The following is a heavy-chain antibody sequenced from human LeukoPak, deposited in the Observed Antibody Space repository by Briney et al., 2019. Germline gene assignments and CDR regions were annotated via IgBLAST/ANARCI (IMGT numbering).Heavy chain of an antibody. CDR2: IGSAGKT. V-gene: IGHV3-23*01. CDR3: ARDLHYYVAMDV. D-gene: IGHD3-10*02. CDR1: GFPFSSYA. Sequence: RRSLRPSCEASGFPFSSYAMTWVRQAPRRGLEWVSSIGSAGKTPYTESVTGRVAISRYNFGGMVFLQLNSLRVEDTALYDGARDLHYYVAMDVWGQGTTVTVSS. J-gene: IGHJ6*02.